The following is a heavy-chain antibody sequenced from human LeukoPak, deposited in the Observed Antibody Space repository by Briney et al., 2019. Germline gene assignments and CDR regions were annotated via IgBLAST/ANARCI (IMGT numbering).Heavy chain of an antibody. J-gene: IGHJ4*02. Sequence: GGSLRLSCAASGFTFGAYTINWVRQAPGKGLEWVSCIFSRSESILYADSVKGRFTISRDNAKNLLYLQMDSLRVEDTAVYYCAKAAAAPGFDFWGQGTLVTVSS. CDR1: GFTFGAYT. CDR2: IFSRSESI. V-gene: IGHV3-21*06. D-gene: IGHD6-13*01. CDR3: AKAAAAPGFDF.